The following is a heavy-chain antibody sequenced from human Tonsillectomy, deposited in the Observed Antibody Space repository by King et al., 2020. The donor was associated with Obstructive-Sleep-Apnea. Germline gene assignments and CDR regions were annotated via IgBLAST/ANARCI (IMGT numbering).Heavy chain of an antibody. CDR1: GGSVSNKTAV. D-gene: IGHD3-22*01. CDR2: TYYRSKWFY. V-gene: IGHV6-1*01. Sequence: VQLQQSGPGLVKPSQTLSLTCAISGGSVSNKTAVWNWIRQSPSRGLEWLGRTYYRSKWFYAYAESVKSRITINPDTSKNQFSLQLNSVTPGDTAVYYCAGARSYYYTWGQGTLVTVSS. J-gene: IGHJ5*02. CDR3: AGARSYYYT.